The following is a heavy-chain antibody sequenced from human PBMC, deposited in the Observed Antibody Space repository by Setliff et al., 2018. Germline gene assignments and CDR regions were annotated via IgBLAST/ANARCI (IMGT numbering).Heavy chain of an antibody. J-gene: IGHJ6*03. CDR1: GGTFSNSA. Sequence: SVKVSCKAFGGTFSNSAINWVRQAPGQGLEWMGGIIPSRGAADYAQKFQGKVIITADGSTSTAYMELTSLRSDDAAVYYCARGPSGWSSATSRYYFYMDVWGKGTTVTVSS. CDR2: IIPSRGAA. CDR3: ARGPSGWSSATSRYYFYMDV. D-gene: IGHD6-19*01. V-gene: IGHV1-69*13.